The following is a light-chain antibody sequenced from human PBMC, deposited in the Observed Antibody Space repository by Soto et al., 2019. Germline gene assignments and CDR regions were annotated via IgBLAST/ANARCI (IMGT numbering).Light chain of an antibody. CDR1: SSDIGGYNL. Sequence: QSALTQPASVSGSPGQSITISCTGTSSDIGGYNLVSWYQQHPDKAPKLMIYEVSKWPSGVSNRFSGSKSGNTASLTISGLQAEDEADYYCCSYANNNTIFGGGTKVTVL. V-gene: IGLV2-23*02. CDR3: CSYANNNTI. J-gene: IGLJ2*01. CDR2: EVS.